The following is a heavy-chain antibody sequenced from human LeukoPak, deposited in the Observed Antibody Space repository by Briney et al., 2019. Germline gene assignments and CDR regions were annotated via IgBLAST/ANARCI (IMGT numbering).Heavy chain of an antibody. J-gene: IGHJ6*02. V-gene: IGHV5-51*01. CDR3: ARQVTTSGGNYYYGMDV. CDR1: GYSFTSYW. CDR2: IYPGDSDT. Sequence: GESLKISCKGSGYSFTSYWISWVRQMPGKGLEWMGIIYPGDSDTRYSPSFQGQVTISADKSISAAYLQWSSLKASDTAMYYCARQVTTSGGNYYYGMDVWGQGTTVTVSS. D-gene: IGHD4-11*01.